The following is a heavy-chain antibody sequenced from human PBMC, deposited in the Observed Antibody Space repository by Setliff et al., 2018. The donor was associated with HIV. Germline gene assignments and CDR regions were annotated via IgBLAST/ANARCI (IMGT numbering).Heavy chain of an antibody. CDR3: ARHEGYNDFLTGYFRYKWYDP. V-gene: IGHV4-39*01. CDR2: VYYNGAT. Sequence: SETLSLTCTVSGGSIASSTHYWAWVRQPPGKGLEWIGSVYYNGATDHNPSLKSRVTISVDTSNQQFSLKLSSVTAADTAVYYCARHEGYNDFLTGYFRYKWYDPWGQGTLVTVSS. J-gene: IGHJ5*02. D-gene: IGHD3-9*01. CDR1: GGSIASSTHY.